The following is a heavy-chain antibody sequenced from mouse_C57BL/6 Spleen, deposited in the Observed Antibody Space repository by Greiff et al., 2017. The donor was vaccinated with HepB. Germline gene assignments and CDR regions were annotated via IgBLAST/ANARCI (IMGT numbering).Heavy chain of an antibody. CDR2: INPNNGGT. Sequence: VQLKQSGPELVKPGASVKMSCKASGYTFTDYNMHWVKQSHGKSLEWIGYINPNNGGTSYNQKFKGKATLTVNKSSSTAYMELRSLTSEDSAVYYCARGLLRLYYAMDYWGQGTSVTVSS. CDR3: ARGLLRLYYAMDY. V-gene: IGHV1-22*01. CDR1: GYTFTDYN. J-gene: IGHJ4*01. D-gene: IGHD2-3*01.